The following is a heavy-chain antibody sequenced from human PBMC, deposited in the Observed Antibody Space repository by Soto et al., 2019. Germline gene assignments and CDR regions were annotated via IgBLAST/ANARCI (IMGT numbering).Heavy chain of an antibody. CDR3: ARNYGDYLVGYYMDV. D-gene: IGHD4-17*01. Sequence: GGSLRLSCAASGFTFSSYGMHWVRQAPGKGLEWVAVIWYDGSNKYYADSVKGRFTISRDNSKNTLYLQMNSLRAEDTAVYYCARNYGDYLVGYYMDVWGKGTTVTVSS. CDR2: IWYDGSNK. V-gene: IGHV3-33*01. CDR1: GFTFSSYG. J-gene: IGHJ6*03.